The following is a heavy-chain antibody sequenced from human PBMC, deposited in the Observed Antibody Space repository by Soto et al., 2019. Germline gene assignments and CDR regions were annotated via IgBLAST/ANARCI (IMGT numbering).Heavy chain of an antibody. CDR1: GYTFTSYG. V-gene: IGHV1-18*01. CDR3: ARDAAVGLFDY. Sequence: QVQLVQSGAEVKKPGASVKVSCKASGYTFTSYGISWVRQAPGQGLEWMGWISAHNGNTNHARKIKGRVTMTTDTSTSTAYMALRSLRSDDTAVYYCARDAAVGLFDYWGQGALVTVSS. CDR2: ISAHNGNT. D-gene: IGHD1-26*01. J-gene: IGHJ4*02.